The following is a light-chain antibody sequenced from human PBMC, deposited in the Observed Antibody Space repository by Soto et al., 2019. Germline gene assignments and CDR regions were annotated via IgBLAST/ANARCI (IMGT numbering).Light chain of an antibody. V-gene: IGLV1-40*01. CDR1: SSNIGAGYD. CDR2: GNS. J-gene: IGLJ2*01. CDR3: QSYDSSLRVV. Sequence: QSVLTQPPSVSGAPGQRVTISCTGSSSNIGAGYDVHWYQQLPGTAPKLLICGNSNRPSGVPDRFSGSTSVTSASLAITGLRAEDEADYYCQSYDSSLRVVFGGGTKLTVL.